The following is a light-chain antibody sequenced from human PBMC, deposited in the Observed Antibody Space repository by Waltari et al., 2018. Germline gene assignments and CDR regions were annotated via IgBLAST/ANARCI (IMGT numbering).Light chain of an antibody. CDR1: QSVSRF. V-gene: IGKV3-20*01. J-gene: IGKJ1*01. CDR3: QKYDRLPAT. Sequence: SCGASQSVSRFLAWYQQKPGQAPRLLIYGASTRATGIPDRFSGSGSVTDFSLTISRLEPEDFAVYYCQKYDRLPATFGQGTKVEIK. CDR2: GAS.